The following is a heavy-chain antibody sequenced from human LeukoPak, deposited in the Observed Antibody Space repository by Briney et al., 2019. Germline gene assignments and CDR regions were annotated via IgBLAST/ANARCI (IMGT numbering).Heavy chain of an antibody. CDR1: GYTFTGYY. D-gene: IGHD2-21*02. CDR3: ARDRNSVGGDHNWFDP. CDR2: INPSGGST. V-gene: IGHV1-46*01. J-gene: IGHJ5*02. Sequence: ASVKVSCKASGYTFTGYYMHWVRQAPGQGLEWMGIINPSGGSTSYAQKFQGRVTMTRDTSTSTVYMELSSLRSEDTAVYYCARDRNSVGGDHNWFDPWGQGTLVTVSS.